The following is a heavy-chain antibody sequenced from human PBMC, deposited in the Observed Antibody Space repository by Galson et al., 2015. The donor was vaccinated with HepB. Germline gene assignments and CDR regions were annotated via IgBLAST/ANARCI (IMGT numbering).Heavy chain of an antibody. Sequence: TLSLTCAVYGGSFSGYYWSWIRQPPGKELEWIGEINHSGSTNYNPSLKSRVTISVDTSKNQFSLKLSSVTAADTAVYYCARGAYYDSSGPVAGGYFDYWGQGTLVTVSS. CDR1: GGSFSGYY. CDR2: INHSGST. J-gene: IGHJ4*02. V-gene: IGHV4-34*01. CDR3: ARGAYYDSSGPVAGGYFDY. D-gene: IGHD3-22*01.